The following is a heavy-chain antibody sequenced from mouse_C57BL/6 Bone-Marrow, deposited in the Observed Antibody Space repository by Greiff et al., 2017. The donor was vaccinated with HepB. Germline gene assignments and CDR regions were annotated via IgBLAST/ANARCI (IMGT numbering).Heavy chain of an antibody. CDR2: IWSGGST. Sequence: VKLMESGPGLVQPSQSLSITCTVSGFSLTSYGIHWVRQSPGKGLEWLGVIWSGGSTDYNAAFISRLSISKDNSKSQVFFKMNSLQADDTAIYYCARNGGTTVVPYYYAMDYWGQGTSVTVSS. V-gene: IGHV2-2*01. J-gene: IGHJ4*01. CDR3: ARNGGTTVVPYYYAMDY. CDR1: GFSLTSYG. D-gene: IGHD1-1*01.